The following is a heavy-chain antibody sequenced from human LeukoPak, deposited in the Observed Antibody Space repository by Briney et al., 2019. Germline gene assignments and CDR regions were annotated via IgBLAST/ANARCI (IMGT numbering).Heavy chain of an antibody. V-gene: IGHV4-59*01. CDR1: GCSISSYY. J-gene: IGHJ4*02. Sequence: SETLSLTCTVSGCSISSYYWSWIRQPPGKGLEWIGYIYYSGSTNYNPSLKSRVTISVDTSKNQFSLKLSSVTAADTAVYYCARAPNYYGSGSYPDYWGQGTLVTVSS. CDR2: IYYSGST. CDR3: ARAPNYYGSGSYPDY. D-gene: IGHD3-10*01.